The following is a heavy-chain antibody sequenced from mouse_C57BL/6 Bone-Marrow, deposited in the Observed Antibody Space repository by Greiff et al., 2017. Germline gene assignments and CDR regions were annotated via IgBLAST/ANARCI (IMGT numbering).Heavy chain of an antibody. CDR2: IWGGGST. CDR1: GFSLTSYG. J-gene: IGHJ4*01. D-gene: IGHD1-1*01. V-gene: IGHV2-9*01. Sequence: QVQLKESGPGLVAPSQSLSITCTVSGFSLTSYGVDWVRQPPGKGLEWLGVIWGGGSTNYNSALMSRLSISKDNSKSQVFLKMNSRQTDDTAMYYCAKRCSHYAMDYWGQGTSVTVSS. CDR3: AKRCSHYAMDY.